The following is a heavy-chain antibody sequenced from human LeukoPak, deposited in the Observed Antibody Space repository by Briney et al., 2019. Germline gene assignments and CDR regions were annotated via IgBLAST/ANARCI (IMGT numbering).Heavy chain of an antibody. CDR3: ARDSNGMDV. CDR2: ITISGTYI. CDR1: GFILSDYN. J-gene: IGHJ6*04. V-gene: IGHV3-21*01. Sequence: GGSLRLSCAASGFILSDYNMNWVRQAPGKGLEWVSFITISGTYITYADSVKGRFTISRDNAKNSLYLQMNSLRAEDTAVYYCARDSNGMDVWGKGTTVTVSS.